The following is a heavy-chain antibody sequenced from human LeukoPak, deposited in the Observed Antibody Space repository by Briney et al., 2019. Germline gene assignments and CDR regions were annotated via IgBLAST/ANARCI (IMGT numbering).Heavy chain of an antibody. D-gene: IGHD6-13*01. CDR2: IYYSEST. Sequence: PSETLSLTRTVSGGSISSYYWSWVRQPPGKGLEWIGYIYYSESTNYNPSLKSRVTISVDTSKNQFSLKLSSVTAADTAVYYCASGVSEFDYWGQGTLVTVSS. J-gene: IGHJ4*02. V-gene: IGHV4-59*08. CDR3: ASGVSEFDY. CDR1: GGSISSYY.